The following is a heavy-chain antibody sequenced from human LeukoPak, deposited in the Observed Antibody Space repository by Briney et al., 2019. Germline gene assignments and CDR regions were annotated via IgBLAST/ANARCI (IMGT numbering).Heavy chain of an antibody. V-gene: IGHV1-69*13. Sequence: ASVKVSCKASGGTFSSYAISWVRQAPGQGLEWMGGIIPIFGTANYAQKFQGRVTITADESTSTAYMELSSLRSEDTAVYYCASSDALDYTRCRFDPWGQGTLVTVSS. CDR1: GGTFSSYA. J-gene: IGHJ5*02. CDR3: ASSDALDYTRCRFDP. CDR2: IIPIFGTA. D-gene: IGHD5-12*01.